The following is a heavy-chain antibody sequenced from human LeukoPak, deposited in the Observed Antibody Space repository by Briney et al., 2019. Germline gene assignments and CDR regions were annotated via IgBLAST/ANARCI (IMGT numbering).Heavy chain of an antibody. Sequence: GASVKVSCKASGGTFSSYAISWVRQAPGQGLEWMGRIIPILGIANYAQKFQGRVTITADKSTSTASMELSSLRSEDTAVYYCAGEPFVGATNGGWFDPWGQGTLVTVSS. V-gene: IGHV1-69*04. CDR1: GGTFSSYA. J-gene: IGHJ5*02. CDR2: IIPILGIA. CDR3: AGEPFVGATNGGWFDP. D-gene: IGHD1-26*01.